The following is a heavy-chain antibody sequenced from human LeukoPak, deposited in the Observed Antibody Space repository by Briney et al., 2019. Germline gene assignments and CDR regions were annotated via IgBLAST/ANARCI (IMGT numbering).Heavy chain of an antibody. V-gene: IGHV4-4*07. Sequence: SETLSLTCTVSGGSISNYYWSWLRQPAGKGLQWRGRIYTSGGTNYNPSLRSRVTMSVDTSRNQFSLKLSSVTAADTAVYYCARDYYYYDSSGYYYFDYWGQGTLVTVSS. CDR1: GGSISNYY. CDR2: IYTSGGT. CDR3: ARDYYYYDSSGYYYFDY. J-gene: IGHJ4*02. D-gene: IGHD3-22*01.